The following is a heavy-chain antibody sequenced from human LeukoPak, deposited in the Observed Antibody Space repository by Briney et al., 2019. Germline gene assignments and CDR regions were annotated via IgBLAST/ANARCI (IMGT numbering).Heavy chain of an antibody. J-gene: IGHJ6*02. D-gene: IGHD4-17*01. CDR3: AREAVTVLRYYYYGMDV. Sequence: ASVKVSCKASGYTFTSYGISWVRQAPGQGLEWMGWISAYNGNTNYAQKLQGRVTMTTDTSTSTAYMELRSLRSDDTAVYYCAREAVTVLRYYYYGMDVWAKGPRSPSP. V-gene: IGHV1-18*01. CDR2: ISAYNGNT. CDR1: GYTFTSYG.